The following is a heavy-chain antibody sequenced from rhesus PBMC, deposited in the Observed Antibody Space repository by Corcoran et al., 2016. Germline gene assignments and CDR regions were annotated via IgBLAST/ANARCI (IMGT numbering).Heavy chain of an antibody. Sequence: DVQLVESGGGLVKPGGSLRLSCAASGFTFDDYAMSWVRQAPGKGLEWVSRISWKCGTIYYADSVKCRFTISRDNAKNSLFLQMDRLRAEDTAVYYCTRDPSGLLLCGLDSWGQGVVVTVSS. CDR1: GFTFDDYA. CDR2: ISWKCGTI. CDR3: TRDPSGLLLCGLDS. D-gene: IGHD2-21*01. V-gene: IGHV3-134*01. J-gene: IGHJ6*01.